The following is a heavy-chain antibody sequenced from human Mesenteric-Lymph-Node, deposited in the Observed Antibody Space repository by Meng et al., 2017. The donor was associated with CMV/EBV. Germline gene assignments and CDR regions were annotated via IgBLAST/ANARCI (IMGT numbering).Heavy chain of an antibody. Sequence: GGFIRSSFWWIWVRQSPGKGLEWIGEIHHTGATNYSPSLKSRVTISIDKSKNQFSLKLTSVTAADTAVYYCAKWFGELSPYYYGMDVWGQGTTVTVSS. CDR1: GGFIRSSFW. J-gene: IGHJ6*02. V-gene: IGHV4-4*02. CDR3: AKWFGELSPYYYGMDV. CDR2: IHHTGAT. D-gene: IGHD3-10*01.